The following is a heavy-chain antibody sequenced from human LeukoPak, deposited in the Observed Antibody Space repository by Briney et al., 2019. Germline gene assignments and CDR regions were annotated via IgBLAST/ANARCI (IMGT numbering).Heavy chain of an antibody. D-gene: IGHD4-17*01. V-gene: IGHV4-4*02. Sequence: SETLSLTCAVSGGSISSSNWWSWVRQPPGKGLEWIGEIYHSGSTNYNPSLKSRVTISVDTSKNQFSLKLSSVTAADTAVYYCARGWMTTGRFDYWGQGILVTVSS. CDR3: ARGWMTTGRFDY. CDR1: GGSISSSNW. J-gene: IGHJ4*02. CDR2: IYHSGST.